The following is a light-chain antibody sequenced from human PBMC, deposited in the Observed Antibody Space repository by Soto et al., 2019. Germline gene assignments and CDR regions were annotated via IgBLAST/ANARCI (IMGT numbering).Light chain of an antibody. J-gene: IGLJ1*01. CDR2: DVN. CDR3: CSYAGTYTRV. V-gene: IGLV2-11*01. CDR1: SSDVDNYNN. Sequence: QSALTQPRSVSGSPGQSVTISCTRTSSDVDNYNNVSWYQQHPGKAPKLLIYDVNKRPSGVPYRFSGSKSGNTASLTISGLQAGDEAGYFCCSYAGTYTRVFGTGTKLTVL.